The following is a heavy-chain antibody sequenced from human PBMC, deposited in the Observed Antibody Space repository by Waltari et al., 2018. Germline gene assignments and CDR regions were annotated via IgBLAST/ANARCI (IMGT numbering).Heavy chain of an antibody. CDR3: SRAKRQSTVTSYGDY. D-gene: IGHD4-17*01. CDR1: GGSISSGSYY. Sequence: QVQLQESGPGLVKPSETLSLTCNVSGGSISSGSYYWSWIRQPPGKGLEWIGYIYYSGSTNYNPSLKSRVTISVDTSKNQFSLKLSSVTAADTAVYYCSRAKRQSTVTSYGDYWGQGTLVTVSS. V-gene: IGHV4-61*01. J-gene: IGHJ4*02. CDR2: IYYSGST.